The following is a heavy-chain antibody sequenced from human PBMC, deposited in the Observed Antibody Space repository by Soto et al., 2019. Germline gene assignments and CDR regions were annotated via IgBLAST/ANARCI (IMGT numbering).Heavy chain of an antibody. CDR2: ISGSGGST. CDR1: GFPFSSYS. D-gene: IGHD6-13*01. CDR3: AKDNGSSSWDPYFDY. V-gene: IGHV3-23*01. Sequence: GGSLRLSCAASGFPFSSYSMSWVPQAPGKGLEWGSAISGSGGSTYYADSVKGRFTISRDNSMNTLYLQMNSLKAEDTAVYYCAKDNGSSSWDPYFDYWGQGTLVTVSS. J-gene: IGHJ4*02.